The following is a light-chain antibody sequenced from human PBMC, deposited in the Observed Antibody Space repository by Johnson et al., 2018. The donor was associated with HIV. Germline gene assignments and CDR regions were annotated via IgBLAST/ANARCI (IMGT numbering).Light chain of an antibody. J-gene: IGLJ1*01. CDR1: SSNIGNNY. CDR2: DNN. Sequence: QSVLTQPPSVSAAPGRRVTVSCSGRSSNIGNNYVSWYQQFPGTAPKLLIYDNNKRPSGIPDRFSGSKSGTSATLGITGLQTGDEADYYCGTWDSSLSAYVFGTGTKVTVL. CDR3: GTWDSSLSAYV. V-gene: IGLV1-51*01.